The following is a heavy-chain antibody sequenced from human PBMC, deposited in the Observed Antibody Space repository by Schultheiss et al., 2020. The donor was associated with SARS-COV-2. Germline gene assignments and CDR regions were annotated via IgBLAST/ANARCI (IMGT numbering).Heavy chain of an antibody. CDR3: AKGAGYDEYPLDV. D-gene: IGHD5-12*01. CDR1: GFTFSSYG. Sequence: GGSLRLSCAASGFTFSSYGMHWVRQAPGKGLEWVAVIWYDGSNKYYADSVKGRFTISRDNSKNTLYLQMNSLRAEDTAVYYCAKGAGYDEYPLDVWGQGTTVTVSS. CDR2: IWYDGSNK. V-gene: IGHV3-30*02. J-gene: IGHJ6*02.